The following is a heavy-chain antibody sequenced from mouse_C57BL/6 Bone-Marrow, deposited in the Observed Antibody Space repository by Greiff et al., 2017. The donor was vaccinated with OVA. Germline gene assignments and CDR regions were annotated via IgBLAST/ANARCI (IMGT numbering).Heavy chain of an antibody. CDR3: TRSFLTPYFDY. V-gene: IGHV1-15*01. Sequence: VQRVESGAELVRPGASVTLSCKASGYTFTDYEMHWVKQTPVHGLEWIGALDPETGGTAYNQKFKGKAILTADKSSSTAYMELRRLTSEDSAVYYCTRSFLTPYFDYWGQGTTLTVSS. CDR2: LDPETGGT. J-gene: IGHJ2*01. D-gene: IGHD1-3*01. CDR1: GYTFTDYE.